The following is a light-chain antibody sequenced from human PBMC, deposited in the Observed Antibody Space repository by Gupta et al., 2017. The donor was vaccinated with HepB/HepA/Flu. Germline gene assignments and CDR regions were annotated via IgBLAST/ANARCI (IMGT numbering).Light chain of an antibody. CDR2: DDN. CDR1: IIGSKS. J-gene: IGLJ2*01. V-gene: IGLV3-21*03. CDR3: QVCDSTTGHEV. Sequence: SYVVTQPHSLSAAPGTTVKITCEGNIIGSKSVHWYQQKPGQAPVLVVYDDNKRPSGIPARFSGSNSGNTATLTISRVEAGDEADYKCQVCDSTTGHEVFGGGTKVTVL.